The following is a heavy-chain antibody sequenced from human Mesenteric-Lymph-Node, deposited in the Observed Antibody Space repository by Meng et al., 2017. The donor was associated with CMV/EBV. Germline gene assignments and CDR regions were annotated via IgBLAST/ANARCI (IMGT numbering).Heavy chain of an antibody. CDR1: GFTFSSYS. Sequence: GESLKISCAASGFTFSSYSMNWVRQAPGKGLEWVSYISSSGSTIYYADSVKGRFTISRDNAKNSLYLQMNSLRAEDTAVYYCARSVREYDFWSGYYFDYWGQGTLVTVSS. V-gene: IGHV3-48*04. J-gene: IGHJ4*02. CDR3: ARSVREYDFWSGYYFDY. D-gene: IGHD3-3*01. CDR2: ISSSGSTI.